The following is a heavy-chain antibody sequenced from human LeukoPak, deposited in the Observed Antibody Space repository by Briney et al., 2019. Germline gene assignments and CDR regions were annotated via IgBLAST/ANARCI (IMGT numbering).Heavy chain of an antibody. D-gene: IGHD3-10*01. Sequence: QSGGSLRLSCAASGFTFSSYAMSWVRQAPGKGLEWVSAISGRGGTTYYADSVKGRFTISRDNSKNTLYLQMNSLRAEDTAVYYCAKTEPGSGSYSSFDYWGQGTLVTVSS. CDR2: ISGRGGTT. CDR3: AKTEPGSGSYSSFDY. CDR1: GFTFSSYA. J-gene: IGHJ4*02. V-gene: IGHV3-23*01.